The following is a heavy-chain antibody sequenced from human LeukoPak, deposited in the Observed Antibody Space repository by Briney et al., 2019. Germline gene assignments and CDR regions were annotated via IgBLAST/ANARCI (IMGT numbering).Heavy chain of an antibody. CDR2: IYTSGST. V-gene: IGHV4-4*07. D-gene: IGHD3-9*01. Sequence: SETLSLTCTVSGGSISSYYWSWIRQPAGKGLEWTGRIYTSGSTNYNPSLKSRVTMSVDTSKNQFSLKLSSVTAADTAVYYCARDQGSYYDILTGYYSPPSYGMDVWGQGTTVTVSS. CDR1: GGSISSYY. J-gene: IGHJ6*02. CDR3: ARDQGSYYDILTGYYSPPSYGMDV.